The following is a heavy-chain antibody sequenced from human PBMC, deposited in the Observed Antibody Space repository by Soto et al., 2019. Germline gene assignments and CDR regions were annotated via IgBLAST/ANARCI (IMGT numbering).Heavy chain of an antibody. D-gene: IGHD6-13*01. Sequence: GGSLRLSCAASGFTFSSYEMNWVRQAPGKGLEWVSYISRSGSTIYYADSVKGRFTISREKAKNSLYLQMNSLRAEDTAVYYCARRDHSSSEGMDVWGQGTPVTASS. J-gene: IGHJ6*02. CDR1: GFTFSSYE. V-gene: IGHV3-48*03. CDR3: ARRDHSSSEGMDV. CDR2: ISRSGSTI.